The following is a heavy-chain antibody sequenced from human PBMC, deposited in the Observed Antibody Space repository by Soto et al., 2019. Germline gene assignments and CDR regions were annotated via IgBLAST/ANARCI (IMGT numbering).Heavy chain of an antibody. CDR2: IDTSGSST. D-gene: IGHD6-13*01. V-gene: IGHV3-74*01. CDR1: GFIFTNFW. J-gene: IGHJ4*02. Sequence: SGGSLRLSCEASGFIFTNFWMHWVRQVPGKGLVWVSRIDTSGSSTSYADSVKGRFTISRDNAKNTVSLQMNSLRAEDTGVYYCTKDSWYFDLWSQGXLVTVYS. CDR3: TKDSWYFDL.